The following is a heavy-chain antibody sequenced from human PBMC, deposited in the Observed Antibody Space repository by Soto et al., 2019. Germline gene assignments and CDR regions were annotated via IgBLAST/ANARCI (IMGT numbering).Heavy chain of an antibody. V-gene: IGHV1-69*13. J-gene: IGHJ4*02. D-gene: IGHD1-1*01. CDR1: GGTFSSYA. CDR2: IIPIFGTA. CDR3: ARGLRNRQTFDY. Sequence: SVKVSCKASGGTFSSYAISWVRQAPGQGLEWMGGIIPIFGTANYAQKFQGRVTITADESTSTAYMELSSLRSEDTAVYYCARGLRNRQTFDYWGQGTLVTVSS.